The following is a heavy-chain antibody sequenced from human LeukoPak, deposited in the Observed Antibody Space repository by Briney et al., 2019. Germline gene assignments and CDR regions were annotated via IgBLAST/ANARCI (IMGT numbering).Heavy chain of an antibody. J-gene: IGHJ3*02. CDR3: ARQGITIFGVDVFDI. V-gene: IGHV5-51*01. CDR1: GYRFTSYW. Sequence: GESLKISCKGSGYRFTSYWIAWVRQRPGKGLEWMGIIYPGDSDTRYSPSFQGQVTISADKSISTAYLQWSSLKASDTAMYYCARQGITIFGVDVFDIWGQGTMVTVSS. CDR2: IYPGDSDT. D-gene: IGHD3-3*01.